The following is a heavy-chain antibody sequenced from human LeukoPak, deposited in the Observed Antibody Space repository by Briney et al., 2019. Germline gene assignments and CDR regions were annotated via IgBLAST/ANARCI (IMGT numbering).Heavy chain of an antibody. V-gene: IGHV4-59*01. Sequence: SETLSLTCTVSGGSISSYYWSWIRQPPGKGLEWIGYIYYSGSTNYNPSLKSRVTISVDTPKNQFSLKLSSVTAADTAVYYCARGYSSSWSGEEYFDYWGQGTLVTVSS. D-gene: IGHD6-13*01. CDR3: ARGYSSSWSGEEYFDY. J-gene: IGHJ4*02. CDR1: GGSISSYY. CDR2: IYYSGST.